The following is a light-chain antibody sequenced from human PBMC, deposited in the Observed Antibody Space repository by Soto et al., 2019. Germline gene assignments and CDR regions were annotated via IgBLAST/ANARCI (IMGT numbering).Light chain of an antibody. Sequence: DIQMTQSPSTLSGSVGDRFTITCRASQTISSWLAWYQQKPGKAPKLLIYAASTLQSGVPSRFSGSGSGREFTLTISSLQPEDYATYYCQQLNNYPITFGQGTRLEI. CDR1: QTISSW. V-gene: IGKV1-9*01. J-gene: IGKJ5*01. CDR2: AAS. CDR3: QQLNNYPIT.